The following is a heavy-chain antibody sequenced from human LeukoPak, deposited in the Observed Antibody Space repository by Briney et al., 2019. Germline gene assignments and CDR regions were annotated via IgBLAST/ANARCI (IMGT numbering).Heavy chain of an antibody. D-gene: IGHD6-13*01. V-gene: IGHV1-2*02. CDR1: GYTFSAYY. J-gene: IGHJ4*02. CDR2: INPNSGGT. Sequence: ASVKVSCKASGYTFSAYYMHWVRQAPGQGPEWMGWINPNSGGTNYAQKFQGRVTMTRDTSISTAYMELSRLRSDDTAVYYCARDTGSELPGIAAKLFFDYWGQGTLVTVSS. CDR3: ARDTGSELPGIAAKLFFDY.